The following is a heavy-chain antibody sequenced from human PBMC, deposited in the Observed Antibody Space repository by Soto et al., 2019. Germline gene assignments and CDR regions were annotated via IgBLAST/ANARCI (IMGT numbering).Heavy chain of an antibody. J-gene: IGHJ4*02. CDR3: AKDAYTPIRTTAHDSGGLDH. V-gene: IGHV3-30*18. CDR1: GFTFRFYD. Sequence: QVQLVESGGGVVQPGRSLRLSCATSGFTFRFYDMHWVREAPGKGLEWVAIISRDGNNKDYGDSLKGRFTIFRDNSKNTLYLQMNSLRGEDTAVYYCAKDAYTPIRTTAHDSGGLDHWGRGTLVTVSS. D-gene: IGHD4-4*01. CDR2: ISRDGNNK.